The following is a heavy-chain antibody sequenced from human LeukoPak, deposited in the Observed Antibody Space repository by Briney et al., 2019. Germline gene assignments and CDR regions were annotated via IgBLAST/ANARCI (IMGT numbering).Heavy chain of an antibody. CDR3: ATLSSPHIAARPQYYYYDMDV. J-gene: IGHJ6*03. CDR1: GGSFSGYY. V-gene: IGHV4-34*01. D-gene: IGHD6-6*01. Sequence: PSETLSLTCAVYGGSFSGYYWSWIRQPPGKGLEWIGEINHSGSTNYNPSLKSRVTISVDTSKNQFSLKLSSVTAADTAVYYCATLSSPHIAARPQYYYYDMDVWGKGTTVTVSS. CDR2: INHSGST.